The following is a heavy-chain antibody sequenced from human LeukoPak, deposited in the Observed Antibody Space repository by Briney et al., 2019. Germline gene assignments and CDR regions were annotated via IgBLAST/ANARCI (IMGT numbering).Heavy chain of an antibody. CDR1: GYTFTSYG. CDR3: AREQGSGSYLNWFDP. V-gene: IGHV1-18*04. D-gene: IGHD3-10*01. CDR2: ISAYNGNT. Sequence: ASVKVSCKASGYTFTSYGISWVRQAPGQGLEWMGWISAYNGNTNYAQKLQGRVTMTTDTSTSTAYMELRNLRSDDTAVYYCAREQGSGSYLNWFDPWGQGTLVTVSS. J-gene: IGHJ5*02.